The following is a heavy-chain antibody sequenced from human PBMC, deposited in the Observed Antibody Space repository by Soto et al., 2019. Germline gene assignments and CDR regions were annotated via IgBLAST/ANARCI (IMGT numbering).Heavy chain of an antibody. J-gene: IGHJ4*02. CDR2: IIPIFCTA. D-gene: IGHD1-26*01. Sequence: QVQLVQSGAEVKKPGSSVKVSCKASGGTFSSYSINWVRQAPGQGLEWMGEIIPIFCTANYAQKFQGRVTLTADESTSTAYMELSSLISEDTAVYYCARDGGRHSGGIDYWCQGTLVTVSS. V-gene: IGHV1-69*01. CDR1: GGTFSSYS. CDR3: ARDGGRHSGGIDY.